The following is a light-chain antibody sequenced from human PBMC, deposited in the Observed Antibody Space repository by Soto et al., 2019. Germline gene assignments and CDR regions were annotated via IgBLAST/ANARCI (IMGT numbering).Light chain of an antibody. CDR2: AAS. Sequence: VIWLTQSPSFLSSSTGDRATITCRMSQSISSYLAWYQQKPGKAPELLIYAASTRESGVPDRFSGSGSGTDFTLTISSLEAEDVAVYYCQQYCSSPRTFGQGTKVDI. V-gene: IGKV1D-8*03. J-gene: IGKJ1*01. CDR3: QQYCSSPRT. CDR1: QSISSY.